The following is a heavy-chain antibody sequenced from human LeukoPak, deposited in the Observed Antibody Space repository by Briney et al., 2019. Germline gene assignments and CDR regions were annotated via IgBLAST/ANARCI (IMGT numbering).Heavy chain of an antibody. Sequence: PGGSLRLSCATSGFTFTKHWMSWVRQAPGKGLGWVALLYTGGSTYYEDSVKGRFTISRDNSKNTLYLQMDSLRAEDTAVYYCARLQYFGFYAFDIWGQGTMVTVSS. J-gene: IGHJ3*02. V-gene: IGHV3-53*01. CDR2: LYTGGST. D-gene: IGHD3-9*01. CDR3: ARLQYFGFYAFDI. CDR1: GFTFTKHW.